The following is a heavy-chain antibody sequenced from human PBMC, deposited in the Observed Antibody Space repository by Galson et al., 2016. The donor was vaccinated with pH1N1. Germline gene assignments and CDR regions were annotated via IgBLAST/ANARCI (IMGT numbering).Heavy chain of an antibody. CDR2: VSGNGGYT. V-gene: IGHV3-23*01. CDR3: AKANFGGYDLDAFDI. J-gene: IGHJ3*02. Sequence: PRLSCAASGFGFSSYAMSWVRQAPGKGLGWVASVSGNGGYTYDADSVKGRFTISRDNSNSTLYLQMNSLRVEDTALYYCAKANFGGYDLDAFDIWGQGTIVTVSS. D-gene: IGHD5-12*01. CDR1: GFGFSSYA.